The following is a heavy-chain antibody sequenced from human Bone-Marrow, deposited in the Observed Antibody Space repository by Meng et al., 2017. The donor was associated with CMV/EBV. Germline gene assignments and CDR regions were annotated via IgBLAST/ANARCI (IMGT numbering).Heavy chain of an antibody. J-gene: IGHJ3*01. CDR3: ASGRLYQPLWGDALDV. D-gene: IGHD2-2*01. CDR2: IRYDGSNK. CDR1: GFTFSSYG. Sequence: GGSLRLSCAALGFTFSSYGMHWVRQAPGKGLEWVAFIRYDGSNKLADSVKGRFTISRDNAKNSVFLQLSSLRVEDTAVYYCASGRLYQPLWGDALDVWGQGTKVTVSS. V-gene: IGHV3-30*02.